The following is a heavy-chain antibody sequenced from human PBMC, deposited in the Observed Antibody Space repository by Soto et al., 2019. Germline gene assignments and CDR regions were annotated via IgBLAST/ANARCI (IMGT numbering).Heavy chain of an antibody. J-gene: IGHJ4*02. V-gene: IGHV3-7*01. Sequence: GGSLRLSCAASGFTFSSYWMSWVRQAPGKGLEWVANIKQDGSEKYYVDSVKGRFTISRDQAKNSLYLQMNSLRAEDTAEYYCAREFSDDYYDSSGYHYWGQGTLVTVSS. D-gene: IGHD3-22*01. CDR3: AREFSDDYYDSSGYHY. CDR1: GFTFSSYW. CDR2: IKQDGSEK.